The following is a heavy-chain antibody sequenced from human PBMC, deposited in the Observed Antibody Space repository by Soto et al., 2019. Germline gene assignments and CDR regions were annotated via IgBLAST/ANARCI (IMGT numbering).Heavy chain of an antibody. D-gene: IGHD3-10*01. CDR3: AGGGVRGVITRTRDYYGMDV. Sequence: PGESLKISCKGSGYSFTSYWISWVRQMPGKGLEWMGRIDPSDSYTNYSPSFQGHVTISADKSISTAYLQWSSLKASDTAMYYCAGGGVRGVITRTRDYYGMDVWGQGTTVTGLL. V-gene: IGHV5-10-1*01. CDR1: GYSFTSYW. J-gene: IGHJ6*02. CDR2: IDPSDSYT.